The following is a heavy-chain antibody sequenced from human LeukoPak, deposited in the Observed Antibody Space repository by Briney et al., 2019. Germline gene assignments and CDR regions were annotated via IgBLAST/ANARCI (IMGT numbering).Heavy chain of an antibody. Sequence: GRSLRLSCAASGFTFSSYGMHWVRQAPGKGLEWVAVISYDGNNKYYADSVKGRFTISRDNSKNALYLQMDNLRAEDTAVYYCAKYQRQWLPKGGFDYWGQGTLVTVSS. V-gene: IGHV3-30*18. CDR1: GFTFSSYG. D-gene: IGHD6-19*01. CDR2: ISYDGNNK. CDR3: AKYQRQWLPKGGFDY. J-gene: IGHJ4*02.